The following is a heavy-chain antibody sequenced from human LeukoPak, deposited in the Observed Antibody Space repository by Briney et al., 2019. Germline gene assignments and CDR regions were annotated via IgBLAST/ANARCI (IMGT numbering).Heavy chain of an antibody. Sequence: SVKVSCKASGGTFSSYAISWVRQAPRQGLEWMGRIIPIFGTANYAQKFQGRVTITTDESTSTAYMGLSSLRSEDTAVYYCAAKPKDSTGYYIYWGQGTLVTVSS. CDR1: GGTFSSYA. CDR3: AAKPKDSTGYYIY. V-gene: IGHV1-69*05. CDR2: IIPIFGTA. J-gene: IGHJ4*02. D-gene: IGHD3-22*01.